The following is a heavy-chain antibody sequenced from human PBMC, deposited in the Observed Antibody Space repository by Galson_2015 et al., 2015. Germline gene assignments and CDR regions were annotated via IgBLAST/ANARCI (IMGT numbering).Heavy chain of an antibody. J-gene: IGHJ6*03. Sequence: SVKVSCKASGYSFASYGISWVRQAPGQGLEWMGWISVYNGNTRYAQKVQDRVTMTIDTSTSTAYMDLGRLTSDDTAVYYCARRSGDYDSGYYYFYMDVWGEGTAVTVSS. V-gene: IGHV1-18*01. CDR1: GYSFASYG. CDR2: ISVYNGNT. D-gene: IGHD3-16*01. CDR3: ARRSGDYDSGYYYFYMDV.